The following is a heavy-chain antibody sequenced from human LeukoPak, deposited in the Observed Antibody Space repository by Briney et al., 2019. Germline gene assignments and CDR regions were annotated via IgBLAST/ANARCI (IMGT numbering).Heavy chain of an antibody. CDR3: ATYFYGDYATHYFDF. Sequence: SETLSLTCSVSGGSISGYYWSWIRQPPGKGLEWIGYIYYSGRTNYNPSLKSRVTISLDTSKKQFSLKLSSMTAADTAVYYCATYFYGDYATHYFDFWGQGTLVTVSS. CDR2: IYYSGRT. J-gene: IGHJ4*02. CDR1: GGSISGYY. D-gene: IGHD4-17*01. V-gene: IGHV4-59*12.